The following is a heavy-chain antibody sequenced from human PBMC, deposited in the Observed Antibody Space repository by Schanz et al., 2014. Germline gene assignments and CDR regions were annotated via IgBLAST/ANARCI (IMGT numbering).Heavy chain of an antibody. CDR2: TYLGGNT. CDR1: GFSISDHT. CDR3: ARDQASTH. V-gene: IGHV3-66*01. J-gene: IGHJ4*02. Sequence: EVQLVESGGGLVQPGGSLRLSCAASGFSISDHTMRRDRQAPGKGLEPVSVTYLGGNTDYADSVKGRFTISRDDSKNTLHLQMNSLRSEDTAIYFCARDQASTHWGQGTPVTVSS.